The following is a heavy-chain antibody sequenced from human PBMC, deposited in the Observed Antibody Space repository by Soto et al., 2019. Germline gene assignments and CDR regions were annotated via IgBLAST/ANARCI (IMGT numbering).Heavy chain of an antibody. Sequence: SETLSLTCTVSGESISSRSYYWGWIRQPPGKGLEWIGSIYYGGSTYYNPSLKSRVTISVDTSRNQFSLKLSSVTAADTAVYYCARGPRIAAAVTSNSEGNFDNWGQGTLVTVSS. CDR2: IYYGGST. J-gene: IGHJ4*02. CDR3: ARGPRIAAAVTSNSEGNFDN. V-gene: IGHV4-39*01. D-gene: IGHD6-13*01. CDR1: GESISSRSYY.